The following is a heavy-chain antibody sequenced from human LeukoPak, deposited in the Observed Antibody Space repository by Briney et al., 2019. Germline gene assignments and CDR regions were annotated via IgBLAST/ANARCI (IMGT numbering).Heavy chain of an antibody. V-gene: IGHV1-69*01. CDR2: IIPIFGTA. CDR3: ARGGKTTVTAQRLGFDP. J-gene: IGHJ5*02. CDR1: GGTFSSYA. Sequence: SVKVSCKASGGTFSSYAISWVRQAPGQGLEWMGGIIPIFGTANYAQKFQGRVTITADESTSTAYMELSSLRSEDTALYYCARGGKTTVTAQRLGFDPWGQGTLVTVSS. D-gene: IGHD4-11*01.